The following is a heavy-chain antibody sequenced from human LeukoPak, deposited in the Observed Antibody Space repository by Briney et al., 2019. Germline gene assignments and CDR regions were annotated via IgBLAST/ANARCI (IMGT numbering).Heavy chain of an antibody. CDR2: MNPNSGNT. D-gene: IGHD4-23*01. Sequence: GASVKVSCKASGYTFASYDINWVRQATGQGLEWMGWMNPNSGNTGDAQKFQGRVTMTRNTSISTAYMELSSLRSEDTAVYYRARGMATVVTQAYYYYYYGMDVWGQGTTVTVSS. CDR1: GYTFASYD. V-gene: IGHV1-8*01. J-gene: IGHJ6*02. CDR3: ARGMATVVTQAYYYYYYGMDV.